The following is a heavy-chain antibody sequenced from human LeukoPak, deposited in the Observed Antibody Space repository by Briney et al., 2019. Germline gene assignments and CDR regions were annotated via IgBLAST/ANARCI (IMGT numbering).Heavy chain of an antibody. J-gene: IGHJ4*02. V-gene: IGHV3-23*01. D-gene: IGHD3-10*01. Sequence: GGSLRLSCAASGFTLSSYAMSWVRQAPGKGLEWVSAISGSGGSTYYADSVKGRFTISRDNSKNTLYLQMNSLRAEDTAVYYCAKPAAVLLWFGELFPFDYWGQGTLVTVSS. CDR3: AKPAAVLLWFGELFPFDY. CDR1: GFTLSSYA. CDR2: ISGSGGST.